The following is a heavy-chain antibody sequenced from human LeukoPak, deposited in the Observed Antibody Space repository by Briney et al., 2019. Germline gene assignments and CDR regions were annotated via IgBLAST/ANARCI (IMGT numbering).Heavy chain of an antibody. CDR3: ARGRGYGGNYLRAFDI. D-gene: IGHD1-26*01. J-gene: IGHJ3*02. CDR2: NSGST. V-gene: IGHV4-59*08. Sequence: PSETLSLTCTVSGVSIGSYFWSRIRQPPGKGLEWIGYNSGSTKYNPSLKSRVTISVDTSKNQLSLKLSSVTAADTAVYYCARGRGYGGNYLRAFDIWGQGTMVSVSS. CDR1: GVSIGSYF.